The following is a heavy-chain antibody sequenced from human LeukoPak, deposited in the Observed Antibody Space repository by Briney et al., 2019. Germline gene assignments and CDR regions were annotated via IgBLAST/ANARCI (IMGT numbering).Heavy chain of an antibody. Sequence: GGSLRLSCAASGFTFDDYAMHWVRQAPGKGLEWVSGISWNSGSIGYADSVKGRFTISRDNAKNSLYLQMNSLRAEDTALYYCAKDQWAVAGFGGIDYWGQGTLVTVSS. V-gene: IGHV3-9*01. CDR2: ISWNSGSI. J-gene: IGHJ4*02. CDR1: GFTFDDYA. CDR3: AKDQWAVAGFGGIDY. D-gene: IGHD6-19*01.